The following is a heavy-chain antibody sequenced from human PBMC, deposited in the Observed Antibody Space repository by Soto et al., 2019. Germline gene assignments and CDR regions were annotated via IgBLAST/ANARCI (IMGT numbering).Heavy chain of an antibody. CDR3: ASWHEREHAYDV. D-gene: IGHD1-1*01. Sequence: DVQLVESGGGLIQPGESLRLSCAAFGLTVSGTKYVAWVRQAPGKGLEWVSALYDVFGSFYADSVKGRFTTSSDRSKSTVCLQMNDLRPDDTAVYYCASWHEREHAYDVWGQGTTVIVSS. V-gene: IGHV3-53*01. CDR2: LYDVFGS. CDR1: GLTVSGTKY. J-gene: IGHJ3*01.